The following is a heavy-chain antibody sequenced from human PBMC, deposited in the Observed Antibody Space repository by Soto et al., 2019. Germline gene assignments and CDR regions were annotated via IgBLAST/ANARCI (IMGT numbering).Heavy chain of an antibody. V-gene: IGHV1-69*13. CDR2: IIPIFGTA. J-gene: IGHJ6*02. CDR1: GGTFSSYA. D-gene: IGHD6-13*01. Sequence: ASVKVSCKASGGTFSSYAISWVRQAPGQGLEWMGGIIPIFGTANYAQKFQGRVTITADESTSTAYMELSSLRSEDTAVYYCARGQPTIAAAGYYYYYYGMDVWGRGTTVTVSS. CDR3: ARGQPTIAAAGYYYYYYGMDV.